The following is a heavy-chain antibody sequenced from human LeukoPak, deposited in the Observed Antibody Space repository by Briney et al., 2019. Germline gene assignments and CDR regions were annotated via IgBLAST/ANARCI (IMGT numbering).Heavy chain of an antibody. Sequence: ASVKVSFKASGYTFTVSYMHWMRRSPGQPLEWMVPINPNSGGTNYAQKFQASVTMTRVTSISTAYKELSRLRSDDTAVYYCARTGIAVAGTVYWGQGTLVTVSS. D-gene: IGHD6-19*01. CDR3: ARTGIAVAGTVY. CDR2: INPNSGGT. V-gene: IGHV1-2*06. CDR1: GYTFTVSY. J-gene: IGHJ4*02.